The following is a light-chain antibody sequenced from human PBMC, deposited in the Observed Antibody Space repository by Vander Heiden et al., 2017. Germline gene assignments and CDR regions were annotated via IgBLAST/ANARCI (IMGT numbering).Light chain of an antibody. CDR3: QQLNSYPLT. J-gene: IGKJ4*01. CDR1: QDVGNF. Sequence: DIQFTDSRCFVSASVGARVTITFPASQDVGNFLAWYRQKPGNAPELLIYAASTLHSGVPARLSGSGFATDFTLTISSLQAEDVATYYCQQLNSYPLTFGGGTKVEI. V-gene: IGKV1-9*01. CDR2: AAS.